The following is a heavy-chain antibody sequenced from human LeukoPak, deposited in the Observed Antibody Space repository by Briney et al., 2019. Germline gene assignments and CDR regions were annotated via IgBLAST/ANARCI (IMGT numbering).Heavy chain of an antibody. J-gene: IGHJ4*02. D-gene: IGHD6-19*01. V-gene: IGHV4-34*01. CDR2: INHSGST. CDR3: ARCSSGSYRDY. Sequence: SETLSLTCAVYGGSFSGYHWSWIRQPPGKGLEWIGEINHSGSTNYNPSLKSRVTISVDTFKNQFSLKLSSVTAADTAVYYCARCSSGSYRDYWGQGTLVTVSS. CDR1: GGSFSGYH.